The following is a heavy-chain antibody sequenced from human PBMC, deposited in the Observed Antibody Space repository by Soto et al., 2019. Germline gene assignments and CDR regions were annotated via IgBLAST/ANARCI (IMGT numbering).Heavy chain of an antibody. D-gene: IGHD4-17*01. J-gene: IGHJ3*02. V-gene: IGHV4-34*01. CDR1: GGSISSYY. CDR2: INHSGST. Sequence: SETLSLTCTVSGGSISSYYWIWIRQPPGKGLEWIGEINHSGSTNYNPSLKSRVTISVDTSKNQFSLKLSSVTAADTAVYYCARDHRDYGDYAGGDAFDIWGQGTMVTVSS. CDR3: ARDHRDYGDYAGGDAFDI.